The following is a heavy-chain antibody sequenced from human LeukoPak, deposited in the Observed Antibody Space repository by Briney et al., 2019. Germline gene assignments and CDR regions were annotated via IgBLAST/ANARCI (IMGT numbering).Heavy chain of an antibody. D-gene: IGHD4-17*01. J-gene: IGHJ2*01. CDR2: IYYSGST. CDR1: GGSISSYY. Sequence: SGTLSLTCTVSGGSISSYYWSWIRQPPGKGLEWIGYIYYSGSTNYSPSLKSRVTISVDPSKNQFSLKLSSVTAADTAVYYCARDPHDYADSRRPWYFDLWGRGTLVTVSS. V-gene: IGHV4-59*01. CDR3: ARDPHDYADSRRPWYFDL.